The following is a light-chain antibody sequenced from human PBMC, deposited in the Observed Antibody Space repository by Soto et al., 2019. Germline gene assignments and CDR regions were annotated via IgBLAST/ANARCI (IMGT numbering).Light chain of an antibody. Sequence: SVLMQVAGTLSLSPGERATLSCRASQSISHKYLAWYQQEPGQAPRLLIHGVSIRATGIPDRFSGSGSGTDFTLTISRLETEDFAVYYCPLYSGSSWTFGQGTKV. CDR3: PLYSGSSWT. V-gene: IGKV3-20*01. CDR2: GVS. J-gene: IGKJ1*01. CDR1: QSISHKY.